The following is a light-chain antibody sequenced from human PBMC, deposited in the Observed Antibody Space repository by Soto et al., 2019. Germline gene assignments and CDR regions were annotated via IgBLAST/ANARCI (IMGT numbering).Light chain of an antibody. CDR2: DAS. Sequence: EIVLTQSPGTLSLSPGERATLSCRGSQSVSSSYLAWYQQKPGQAPRLLIYDASKRATDIPDRFIGSGSGTDFTLTISSLEPEDFAVYYCHQRSNWPPFTFGGGTKVDI. CDR3: HQRSNWPPFT. J-gene: IGKJ4*01. CDR1: QSVSSSY. V-gene: IGKV3D-20*02.